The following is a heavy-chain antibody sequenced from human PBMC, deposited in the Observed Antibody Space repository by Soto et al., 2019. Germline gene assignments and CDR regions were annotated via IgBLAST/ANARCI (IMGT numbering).Heavy chain of an antibody. J-gene: IGHJ5*02. Sequence: GGSLRLSCAGSGFTFTSYWMHWVRQAPGKGLVWVSRINSDGSSISYVDSVKGRFTISRDNAKNTLDLQMNSLRAEDTAVYYCKVGYCISTSCYSRPWFDPWCQGTVVTVSA. CDR3: KVGYCISTSCYSRPWFDP. CDR2: INSDGSSI. D-gene: IGHD2-2*01. CDR1: GFTFTSYW. V-gene: IGHV3-74*01.